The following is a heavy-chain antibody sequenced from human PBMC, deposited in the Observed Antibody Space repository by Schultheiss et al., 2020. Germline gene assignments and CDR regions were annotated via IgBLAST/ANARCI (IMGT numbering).Heavy chain of an antibody. V-gene: IGHV3-30*03. D-gene: IGHD3-16*02. CDR1: GFTFSSYG. Sequence: GGSLRLSCAASGFTFSSYGMHWVRQAPGKGLEWVAVISYDGSNKYYADSVRGRFTISRDVAKNTLYLQMSRLRPEDTAVYYCARSRSTRLSSLDYWGQGTLVTVSS. CDR3: ARSRSTRLSSLDY. J-gene: IGHJ4*02. CDR2: ISYDGSNK.